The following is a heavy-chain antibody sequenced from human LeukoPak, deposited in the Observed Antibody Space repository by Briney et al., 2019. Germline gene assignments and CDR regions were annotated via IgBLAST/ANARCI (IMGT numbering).Heavy chain of an antibody. V-gene: IGHV5-51*01. CDR3: ARRLVLGETFDY. J-gene: IGHJ4*02. D-gene: IGHD2/OR15-2a*01. CDR2: IYPGDSDT. CDR1: GYSFSTYW. Sequence: GESLKISCKGSGYSFSTYWIAWVRQMPGKGLEWMGLIYPGDSDTRYSPSFQGQVTISADKSISTAYLQWSSLKASDTAMCYCARRLVLGETFDYWGQGTLVTVSS.